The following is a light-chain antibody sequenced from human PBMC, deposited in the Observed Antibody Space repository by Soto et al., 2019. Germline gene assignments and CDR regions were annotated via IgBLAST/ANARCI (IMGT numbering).Light chain of an antibody. Sequence: EVGMTKSPATLSVSQRERATLSCRASQSVSSNLAWYQQKPGQAPRLLIYGASLRATGIPARFSGSGYGTEFTLTISSLQSEDFATYYCQQYNNWPPWTFGQGAKVDI. V-gene: IGKV3-15*01. CDR2: GAS. CDR1: QSVSSN. J-gene: IGKJ1*01. CDR3: QQYNNWPPWT.